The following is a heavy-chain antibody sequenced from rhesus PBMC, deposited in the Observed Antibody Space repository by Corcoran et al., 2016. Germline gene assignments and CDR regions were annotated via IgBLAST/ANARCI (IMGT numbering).Heavy chain of an antibody. D-gene: IGHD2-27*01. CDR3: ARDYCSGIYWKGGYF. J-gene: IGHJ3*01. CDR2: ITDRGSA. CDR1: GGSISSGYYY. V-gene: IGHV4-122*02. Sequence: QVQLQESGPGLVKPSETLSLTCAVSGGSISSGYYYWRWIRQPPGKGLEWIGYITDRGSASYNPALKSRVTISRDTSKNQFSLKLSTGTAAGTAVYYCARDYCSGIYWKGGYFWGQGLRVTVSS.